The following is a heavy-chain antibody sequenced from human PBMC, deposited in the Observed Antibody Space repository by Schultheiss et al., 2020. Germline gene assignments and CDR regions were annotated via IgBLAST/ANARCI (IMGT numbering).Heavy chain of an antibody. D-gene: IGHD5-24*01. CDR2: ISYDGSNK. CDR1: GFTFSSYA. Sequence: GSLRLSCAASGFTFSSYAMHWVRQAPGKGLEWVAVISYDGSNKYYADSVKGRFTISRDNSKNTLYLQMNSLRAEDTAVYYCAREIGERWLQSIFDYWGQGTLVTVSS. CDR3: AREIGERWLQSIFDY. J-gene: IGHJ4*02. V-gene: IGHV3-30-3*01.